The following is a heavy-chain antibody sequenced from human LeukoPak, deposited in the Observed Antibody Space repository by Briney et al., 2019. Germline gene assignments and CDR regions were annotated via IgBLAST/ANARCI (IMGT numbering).Heavy chain of an antibody. CDR1: GFTFSTYA. J-gene: IGHJ5*01. CDR2: ISYDGSNK. CDR3: ARVNYYDDS. V-gene: IGHV3-30-3*01. Sequence: GGSLRLSCAASGFTFSTYAVHWVRQAPGKGLEWVAVISYDGSNKYYADSVKGRFTISRDNAKNTLYLQMNSLRAEDTAVYYCARVNYYDDSWGQGTLVTVSS. D-gene: IGHD3-22*01.